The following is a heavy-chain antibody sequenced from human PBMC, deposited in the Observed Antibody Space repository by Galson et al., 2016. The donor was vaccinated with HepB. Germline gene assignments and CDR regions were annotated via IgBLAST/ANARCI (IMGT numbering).Heavy chain of an antibody. CDR1: GFTLSNYY. V-gene: IGHV3-21*01. D-gene: IGHD6-13*01. J-gene: IGHJ5*01. CDR2: ISSSSKYI. CDR3: ARDRGLASGGWFDP. Sequence: SLRLSCAASGFTLSNYYMHWVRQAPGKGLEWVSTISSSSKYIYYADSVQGRFTISRDIANNSLLLQMTSLRDEDTAVYYCARDRGLASGGWFDPWGQGTTVTVSS.